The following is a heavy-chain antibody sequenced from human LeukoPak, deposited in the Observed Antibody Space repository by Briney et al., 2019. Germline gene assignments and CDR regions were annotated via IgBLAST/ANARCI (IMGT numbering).Heavy chain of an antibody. Sequence: ASVKVSCKASGGTFNSYTINWVRQAPGQGLEWMGRIIPILGITNYAQKFQGRVTITADKSTSTVYMELSSLRSDDTAVYYCASEHSGTYNLRLYYFDSWGQGTLVTVSS. D-gene: IGHD1-26*01. CDR3: ASEHSGTYNLRLYYFDS. V-gene: IGHV1-69*02. CDR2: IIPILGIT. CDR1: GGTFNSYT. J-gene: IGHJ4*02.